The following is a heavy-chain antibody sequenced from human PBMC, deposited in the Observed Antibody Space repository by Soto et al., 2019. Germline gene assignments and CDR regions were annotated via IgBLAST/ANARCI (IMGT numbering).Heavy chain of an antibody. V-gene: IGHV1-2*02. CDR2: INAKSGGT. D-gene: IGHD3-3*01. CDR3: ARDNYDFWSGYRQNYGMDV. J-gene: IGHJ6*02. CDR1: GYTITAHL. Sequence: ASVKVSCKASGYTITAHLLHWVRQAPGQGLEWMGWINAKSGGTDYAQKFQGRVTMTRDTSISTAYMELSRLGSDDTAVYYCARDNYDFWSGYRQNYGMDVWGQGTTVTVSS.